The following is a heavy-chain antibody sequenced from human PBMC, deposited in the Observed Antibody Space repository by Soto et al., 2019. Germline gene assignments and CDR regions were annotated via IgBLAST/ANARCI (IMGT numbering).Heavy chain of an antibody. CDR2: IYYTGST. CDR3: ARGLRYYDILTGYFGR. D-gene: IGHD3-9*01. V-gene: IGHV4-59*12. Sequence: SETLSLTCPVSGGSISSYYWSWIRQPPGKGLEWIGYIYYTGSTNYNPSLKSRVTISVDTSKNQFSLKLSSVTAADTAVYYCARGLRYYDILTGYFGRWGQGTLVTVSS. J-gene: IGHJ5*02. CDR1: GGSISSYY.